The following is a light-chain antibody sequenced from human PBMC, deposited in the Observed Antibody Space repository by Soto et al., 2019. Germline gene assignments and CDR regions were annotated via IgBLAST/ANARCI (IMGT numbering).Light chain of an antibody. J-gene: IGKJ4*01. Sequence: IALSQAPLSMPVISGEAASISCSSSQSLFDRDDDKNYLDWYPQRPGQSPQLLIYMRSHRASGVPDRFSGSGSDTDFTLKISRVEPEDVGVYYCMQRMKFPLTFGGGTKVDIK. CDR1: QSLFDRDDDKNY. V-gene: IGKV2-40*01. CDR2: MRS. CDR3: MQRMKFPLT.